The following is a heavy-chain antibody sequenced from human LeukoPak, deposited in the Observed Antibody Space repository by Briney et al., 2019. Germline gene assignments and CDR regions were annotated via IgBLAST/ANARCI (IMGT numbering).Heavy chain of an antibody. J-gene: IGHJ6*02. CDR2: LYSGGNT. D-gene: IGHD6-19*01. V-gene: IGHV3-53*01. Sequence: GGSLRLSCVVSGFTVSSNYMSWVRQAPGKGLEWVSVLYSGGNTYHADSVKGRFTISRDNSKNTLYLQMNSLRAEDTAVYYCAKSGPYSSGWYSSEYYYGMDVWGQGTTVTVSS. CDR3: AKSGPYSSGWYSSEYYYGMDV. CDR1: GFTVSSNY.